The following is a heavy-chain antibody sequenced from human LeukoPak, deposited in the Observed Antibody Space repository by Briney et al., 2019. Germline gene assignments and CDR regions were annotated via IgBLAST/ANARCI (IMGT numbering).Heavy chain of an antibody. CDR1: GFTFSSYG. Sequence: PGRSLRLSCAASGFTFSSYGMHWVRQAPGKGLEWVAVISYDGSNKYYADSVKGRFTISRDNSKNTLYLQMNSLRAEDTAVYYCARDLRLDSSGWYSNWFDPWGQGTLVTVSS. J-gene: IGHJ5*02. CDR3: ARDLRLDSSGWYSNWFDP. V-gene: IGHV3-30*03. CDR2: ISYDGSNK. D-gene: IGHD6-19*01.